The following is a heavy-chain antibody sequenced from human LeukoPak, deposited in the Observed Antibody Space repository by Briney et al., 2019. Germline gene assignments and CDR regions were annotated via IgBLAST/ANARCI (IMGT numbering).Heavy chain of an antibody. J-gene: IGHJ3*02. CDR1: GGSISSYY. V-gene: IGHV4-59*08. CDR2: IYYSGST. CDR3: ARITSSDAFDI. Sequence: SETLSLTCTVSGGSISSYYWSWIRQPPGKGLEWIGYIYYSGSTYYNPSLKSRVTISVDTSKNQFSLKLSSVTAADTAVYYCARITSSDAFDIWGQGTMVTVSS. D-gene: IGHD2-2*01.